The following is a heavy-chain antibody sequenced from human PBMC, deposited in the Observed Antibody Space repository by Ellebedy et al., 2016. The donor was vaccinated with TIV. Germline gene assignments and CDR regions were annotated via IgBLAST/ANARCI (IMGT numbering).Heavy chain of an antibody. V-gene: IGHV3-9*01. Sequence: SLKISXAASRFTFDDYAMCWVRPLPGSGLEWVAGISWSGGDLAYADSVKGRFIISRDNAKNSVYLQMNSLRAEDTAVYYCARDGDYEDNYGLDVWGQGTTVTVSS. CDR3: ARDGDYEDNYGLDV. J-gene: IGHJ6*02. CDR2: ISWSGGDL. D-gene: IGHD3-22*01. CDR1: RFTFDDYA.